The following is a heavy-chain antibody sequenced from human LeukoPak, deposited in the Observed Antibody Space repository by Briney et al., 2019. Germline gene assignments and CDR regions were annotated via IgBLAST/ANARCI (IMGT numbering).Heavy chain of an antibody. J-gene: IGHJ4*02. CDR2: IKHDGSEK. Sequence: GGSLRLSCAASGSIFTNYFMSWVRQAPGKGLEWVASIKHDGSEKYYVDSVRGRFTISRDNTMNSLYLQMGSLRAEDTAVYYCATDRGWRTSGYYLYYFEYWGQGTLVTFSS. CDR1: GSIFTNYF. CDR3: ATDRGWRTSGYYLYYFEY. V-gene: IGHV3-7*01. D-gene: IGHD3-3*01.